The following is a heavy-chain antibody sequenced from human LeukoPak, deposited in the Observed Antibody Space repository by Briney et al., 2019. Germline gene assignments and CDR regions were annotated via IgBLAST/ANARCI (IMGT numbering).Heavy chain of an antibody. CDR2: ISAYNGNT. Sequence: ASVKVSCKASGYTFTSYDINWVRQATGQGLEWMGWISAYNGNTNYAQKLQGRVTMTTDTSTSTAYMELRSLRSDDTAVYYCARVSYYGPQRYWGQGTLVAVSS. V-gene: IGHV1-18*01. CDR3: ARVSYYGPQRY. J-gene: IGHJ4*02. CDR1: GYTFTSYD. D-gene: IGHD3-10*01.